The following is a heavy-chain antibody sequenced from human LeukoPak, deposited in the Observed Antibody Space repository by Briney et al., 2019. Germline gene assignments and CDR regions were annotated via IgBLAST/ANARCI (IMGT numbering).Heavy chain of an antibody. Sequence: PSETLSLTCTVSGGSISSYYWSWIRQPPGKGLEWIGYIYYSGSTNYNPSLKSRVTISVDTFKNQFSLKLNSVTAADTAVYYCARAPHGDFWSDYYSKYFYYYYMDVWGKGTTVTVSS. V-gene: IGHV4-59*01. D-gene: IGHD3-3*01. J-gene: IGHJ6*03. CDR2: IYYSGST. CDR3: ARAPHGDFWSDYYSKYFYYYYMDV. CDR1: GGSISSYY.